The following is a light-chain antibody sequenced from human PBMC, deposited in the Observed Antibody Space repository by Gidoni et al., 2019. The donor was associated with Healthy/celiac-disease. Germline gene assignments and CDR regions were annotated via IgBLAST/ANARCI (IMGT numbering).Light chain of an antibody. V-gene: IGLV3-21*04. J-gene: IGLJ2*01. CDR1: NIGSKS. Sequence: SYVLTPPPSVSVAPGKTARITCGGNNIGSKSVHWYQQKPGQAPVLVIYYDSDRPSGIPERFSGSNSGNTATLTISRVEAGDEADYDCQVWDSSSDHPVFGGGTKLTVL. CDR2: YDS. CDR3: QVWDSSSDHPV.